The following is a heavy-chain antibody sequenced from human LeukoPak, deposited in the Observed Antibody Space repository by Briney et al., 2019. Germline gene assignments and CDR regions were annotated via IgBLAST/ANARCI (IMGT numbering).Heavy chain of an antibody. CDR1: GFTFSSYW. CDR3: ARDNYDSSTPYYFDY. D-gene: IGHD3-22*01. V-gene: IGHV3-48*04. Sequence: PGRSLRLSCAASGFTFSSYWMSWVRQAPGKGLEWVSYISSSGSTIYYADSVKGRFTISRDNAKNSLYLQMNSLRAEDTAVYYCARDNYDSSTPYYFDYWGQGTLVTVSS. J-gene: IGHJ4*02. CDR2: ISSSGSTI.